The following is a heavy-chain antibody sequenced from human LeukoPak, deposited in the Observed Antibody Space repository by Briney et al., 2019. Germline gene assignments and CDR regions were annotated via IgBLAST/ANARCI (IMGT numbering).Heavy chain of an antibody. V-gene: IGHV4-39*01. J-gene: IGHJ6*03. D-gene: IGHD2-15*01. Sequence: SETLSLTCTVSGGSISSSSYYWGWIRQPPGKGLEWIGSVYYSGSTYYNPSLKSRVTISVDTSKNQFSLKLSSVTAADTALYYCARIGDCSGGSCYSGYYYYYMDVWGKGTTVTVSS. CDR2: VYYSGST. CDR1: GGSISSSSYY. CDR3: ARIGDCSGGSCYSGYYYYYMDV.